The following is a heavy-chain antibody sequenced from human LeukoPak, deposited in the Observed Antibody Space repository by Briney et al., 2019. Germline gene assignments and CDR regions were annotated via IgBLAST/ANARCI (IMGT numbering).Heavy chain of an antibody. V-gene: IGHV1-69*05. D-gene: IGHD3-3*01. J-gene: IGHJ5*02. Sequence: SVKVSCKASGGTFSSSAISWVRQAPGQGLEWMGGIIPIFGTANYAQKFQGRVTITTDESTSTAYMELSSLRSEDAAVYYCARAAGRITIFGVVISGWFDPWGQGTLVTVSS. CDR1: GGTFSSSA. CDR3: ARAAGRITIFGVVISGWFDP. CDR2: IIPIFGTA.